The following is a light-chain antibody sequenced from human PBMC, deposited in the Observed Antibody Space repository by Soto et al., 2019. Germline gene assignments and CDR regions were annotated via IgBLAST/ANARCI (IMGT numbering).Light chain of an antibody. V-gene: IGKV1-39*01. CDR2: AAS. CDR3: QQSYSSPRT. CDR1: QSISSY. J-gene: IGKJ1*01. Sequence: DIQMTQSPSSLSASVGDRVTITCRASQSISSYLNWYQQTPGKAPKLLIYAASSLQSGVPSRFSGSGSGTDFTLPISRLQPEDFATYYCQQSYSSPRTFGQGTKVDIK.